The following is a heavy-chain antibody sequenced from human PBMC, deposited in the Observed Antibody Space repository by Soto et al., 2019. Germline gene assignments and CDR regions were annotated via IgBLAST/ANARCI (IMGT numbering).Heavy chain of an antibody. D-gene: IGHD2-8*01. Sequence: ASGPTLVNPTQTLTLTCTFSGFSLTTSGVGVGWIRQPPGKALEWLALIYWNNDKYYRPSLKSRVTITKDTSKNQVVLTMTDMDPEDTGTYYCAYWYARSYYYYGVDVWGQGTTVTVSS. CDR3: AYWYARSYYYYGVDV. CDR2: IYWNNDK. J-gene: IGHJ6*02. CDR1: GFSLTTSGVG. V-gene: IGHV2-5*01.